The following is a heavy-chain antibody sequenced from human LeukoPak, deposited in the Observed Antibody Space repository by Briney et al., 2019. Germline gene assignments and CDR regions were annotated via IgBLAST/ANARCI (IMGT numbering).Heavy chain of an antibody. CDR3: ARGRYYDSSGYSSDY. CDR2: IYYSGST. Sequence: SETLSLTCTVSGGSISSYYWSWIRQPPGKGLEWIGYIYYSGSTNYNPSLKSRVTISVDTSKNQFSLKLSSVTAADTAVYSCARGRYYDSSGYSSDYWGQGTLVTVSS. CDR1: GGSISSYY. J-gene: IGHJ4*02. V-gene: IGHV4-59*08. D-gene: IGHD3-22*01.